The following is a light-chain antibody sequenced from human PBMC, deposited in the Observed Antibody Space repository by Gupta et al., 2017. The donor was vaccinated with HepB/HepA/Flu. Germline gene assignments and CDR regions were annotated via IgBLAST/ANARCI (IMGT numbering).Light chain of an antibody. V-gene: IGKV1-33*01. CDR2: DAS. Sequence: DIQMTQPPSSLSASVGDRVTITCQASQDISNYLNWYQQKPGKVPKLLIYDASNLETGVPSRFSGSGSGTDFTLTISSLQPEDIATYYCQKYDNLPYTFGQGTKVEIK. CDR3: QKYDNLPYT. J-gene: IGKJ2*01. CDR1: QDISNY.